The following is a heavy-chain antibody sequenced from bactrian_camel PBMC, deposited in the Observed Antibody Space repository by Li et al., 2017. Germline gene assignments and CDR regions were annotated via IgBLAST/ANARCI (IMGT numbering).Heavy chain of an antibody. CDR1: GYSFSRY. Sequence: VQLVESGGGTVQAGGSLTLSCAGAGYSFSRYWAWFRQAPGKKREGVATMSTTYNTQYAAAVKGRFTISRDPDVAKNTLYLQMNDLEPEDTAIYYCAGSADLGASLLLSDYEYWGQGTQVTVS. D-gene: IGHD1*01. CDR2: MSTTYNT. J-gene: IGHJ4*01. CDR3: AGSADLGASLLLSDYEY. V-gene: IGHV3S53*01.